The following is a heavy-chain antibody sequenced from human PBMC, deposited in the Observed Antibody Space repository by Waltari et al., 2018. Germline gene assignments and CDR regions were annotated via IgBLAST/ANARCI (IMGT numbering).Heavy chain of an antibody. CDR3: ARWYSSSWVYYYGMDV. D-gene: IGHD6-13*01. J-gene: IGHJ6*02. CDR2: INPIRGKA. CDR1: GGTFSSYA. Sequence: QVQLVQSGAEVKKPGSSVKVSCKASGGTFSSYAISWVRQAPGQGLEWMGRINPIRGKANNAQKFQGRVTITADKSTSTAYMELSSLRSEDTAVYYCARWYSSSWVYYYGMDVWGQGTTVTVSS. V-gene: IGHV1-69*09.